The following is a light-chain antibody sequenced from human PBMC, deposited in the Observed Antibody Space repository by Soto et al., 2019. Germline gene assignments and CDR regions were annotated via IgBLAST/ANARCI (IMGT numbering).Light chain of an antibody. V-gene: IGKV3-20*01. CDR1: QSVSSSY. Sequence: EIVLTQSPGTLSLSPGERATLSCRASQSVSSSYLAWYQQKPGQAPRLLIYGASSSATGIPDRFSGSGSGTDFTLTISRLEPEDFAVYYCQQYGRALSITFGQGTRLEIK. CDR2: GAS. J-gene: IGKJ5*01. CDR3: QQYGRALSIT.